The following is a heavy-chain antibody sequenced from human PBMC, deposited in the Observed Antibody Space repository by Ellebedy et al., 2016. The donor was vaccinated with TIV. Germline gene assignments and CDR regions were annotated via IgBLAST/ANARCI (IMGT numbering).Heavy chain of an antibody. Sequence: PGGSLRLSCVASGFTFSDYEMNWVRQAPGKGLEWISYIGSLGNTIYYADSVKGRLTISRDNAKNSLYLQTSGLRAEDTAVYYCARDGGYEDFDYWGQGTLVTVSS. CDR1: GFTFSDYE. J-gene: IGHJ4*02. CDR3: ARDGGYEDFDY. CDR2: IGSLGNTI. D-gene: IGHD5-12*01. V-gene: IGHV3-48*03.